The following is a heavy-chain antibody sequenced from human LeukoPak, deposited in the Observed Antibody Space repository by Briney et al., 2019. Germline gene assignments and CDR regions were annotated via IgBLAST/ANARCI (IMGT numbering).Heavy chain of an antibody. CDR1: GGSISSYY. CDR2: IYFSGST. V-gene: IGHV4-59*08. D-gene: IGHD3-22*01. Sequence: SSETLSLTCSVSGGSISSYYWSWIRQPPGKGLVWIGYIYFSGSTNYNPSLKSRVTISVDTSKNQFSLNLSSVTAADTAVYYCARHAIDSSGYYLDYFDYWGQGTLVTVSS. J-gene: IGHJ4*02. CDR3: ARHAIDSSGYYLDYFDY.